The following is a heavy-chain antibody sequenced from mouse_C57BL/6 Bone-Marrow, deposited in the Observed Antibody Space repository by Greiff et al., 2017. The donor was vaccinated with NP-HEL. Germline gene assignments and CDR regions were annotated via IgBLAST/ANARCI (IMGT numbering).Heavy chain of an antibody. CDR2: ISNGGGST. CDR1: GFTFSDYY. J-gene: IGHJ3*01. V-gene: IGHV5-12*01. D-gene: IGHD2-5*01. CDR3: ARRGYSNYFPFAY. Sequence: EVMLVESGGGLVQPGGSLKLSCAASGFTFSDYYMYWVRQTPEKRLEWVAYISNGGGSTYYPDTVKGRFTISRDNAKNTLYLQMSRLKSEDTAMYYCARRGYSNYFPFAYWGQGTLVTVSA.